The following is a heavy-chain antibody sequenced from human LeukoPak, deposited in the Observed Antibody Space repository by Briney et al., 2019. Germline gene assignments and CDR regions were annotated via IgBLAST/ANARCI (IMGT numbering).Heavy chain of an antibody. J-gene: IGHJ5*02. CDR2: RIAVFPAP. CDR3: AGSDA. Sequence: GASVKVSCKASGGTFSTYPINWVRQAPGRGLEWMGGRIAVFPAPNYAQKFQGRITVTTDESTATAYMELSSLRSDDTAVYYCAGSDAWGQGTLVTVSS. V-gene: IGHV1-69*05. CDR1: GGTFSTYP.